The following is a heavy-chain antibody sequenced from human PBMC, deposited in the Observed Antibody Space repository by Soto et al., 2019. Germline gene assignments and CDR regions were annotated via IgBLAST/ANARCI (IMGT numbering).Heavy chain of an antibody. CDR2: IYSSGIT. CDR3: ARGRSSGYDARGFGYYYYYRDV. J-gene: IGHJ6*03. CDR1: GGAIGSYY. Sequence: SDTLSLTCTVSGGAIGSYYWSWVRQPPGKGLEWIGYIYSSGITTYNPSLRSRVTISLDTSKNQFSLKLSSVTAADTAVYYWARGRSSGYDARGFGYYYYYRDVWGKGNTIAVSS. V-gene: IGHV4-59*13. D-gene: IGHD5-12*01.